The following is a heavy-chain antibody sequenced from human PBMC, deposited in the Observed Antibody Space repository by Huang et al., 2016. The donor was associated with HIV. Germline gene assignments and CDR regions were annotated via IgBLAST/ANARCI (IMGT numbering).Heavy chain of an antibody. CDR3: ARDPRIQSWLNFFDY. CDR1: GFSISSYW. J-gene: IGHJ4*02. D-gene: IGHD3-22*01. Sequence: EVQLVESGGGLVQPGGSLRLSCAASGFSISSYWMHWVRQAPGKGRVWVSGINRDVSSTSYADAVKGRFTISRDNAKNTLYLQMNRLRAEDTAVYYWARDPRIQSWLNFFDYWGQGTLVSVSS. CDR2: INRDVSST. V-gene: IGHV3-74*01.